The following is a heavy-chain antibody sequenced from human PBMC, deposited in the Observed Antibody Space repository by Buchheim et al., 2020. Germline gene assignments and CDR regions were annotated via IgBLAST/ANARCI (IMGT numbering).Heavy chain of an antibody. CDR3: ARAFEFGRYSS. CDR1: GGSFSGYY. Sequence: QVQLQQWGAGLLKPSETLSLTCAVYGGSFSGYYWSWIRQPPGKGLEWIGEINHRGSTNYNPSLKSRVTRSVGTSKNQFSLKLSSVTAADTAVYYCARAFEFGRYSSWGQGTL. D-gene: IGHD1-26*01. CDR2: INHRGST. J-gene: IGHJ5*02. V-gene: IGHV4-34*01.